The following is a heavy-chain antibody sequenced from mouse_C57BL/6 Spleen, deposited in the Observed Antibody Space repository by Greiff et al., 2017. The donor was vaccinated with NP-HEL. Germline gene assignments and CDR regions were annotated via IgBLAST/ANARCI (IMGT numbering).Heavy chain of an antibody. J-gene: IGHJ1*03. CDR3: AREAYGNPLRYFDV. D-gene: IGHD2-1*01. V-gene: IGHV1-84*01. Sequence: VQLQQPGAELVKPGASVKLSCKASGYTFTSYWMHWVKQRPGQGLEWIGWIYPGSGNTKYNEKFKGKATLTVDTSSSTAYMQLSSLTSEDSAVYFCAREAYGNPLRYFDVWGTGTTVTVSS. CDR2: IYPGSGNT. CDR1: GYTFTSYW.